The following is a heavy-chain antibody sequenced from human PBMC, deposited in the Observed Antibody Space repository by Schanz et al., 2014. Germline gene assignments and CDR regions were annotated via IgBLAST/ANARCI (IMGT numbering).Heavy chain of an antibody. V-gene: IGHV3-23*04. Sequence: EVQLVQSGGGLVQPGGSLRLSRAASGFTFSSYAMSWVRQAPGKGLEWVSAISGSGGNTYYADAVRGRFTISRDNSKTTVYLQMNSLRAEDTAVYYCAKDAENTAMITDYFDYWGQGTLXTVSS. CDR3: AKDAENTAMITDYFDY. CDR1: GFTFSSYA. D-gene: IGHD5-18*01. J-gene: IGHJ4*02. CDR2: ISGSGGNT.